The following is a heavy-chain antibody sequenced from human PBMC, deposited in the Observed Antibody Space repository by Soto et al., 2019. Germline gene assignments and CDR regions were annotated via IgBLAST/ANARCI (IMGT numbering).Heavy chain of an antibody. CDR2: ISGSGVVT. V-gene: IGHV3-23*01. CDR1: GFSFSSYA. Sequence: GGSLRLSCAASGFSFSSYAMNWVRQAPGKGLEWVSVISGSGVVTHYADSVKGRFTISRDNSKNTLYLQMNSLRAEDTAVYYCARGRRSEYYYYGMDVWGQGTTVTVSS. J-gene: IGHJ6*02. CDR3: ARGRRSEYYYYGMDV.